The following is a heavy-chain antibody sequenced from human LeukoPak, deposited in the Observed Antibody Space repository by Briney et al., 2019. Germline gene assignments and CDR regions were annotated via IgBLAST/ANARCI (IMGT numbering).Heavy chain of an antibody. CDR1: GFTFSSYW. CDR2: IKQDGSEK. Sequence: GGSLRLSCAASGFTFSSYWMTWVRQAPGKGLEWVANIKQDGSEKYYVDSVKGRYTISRDNAKNSLYLQMNSLRAEDTAVYYCARDWMEGATFEIQGPVDYWGQGTLVSVSS. J-gene: IGHJ4*02. CDR3: ARDWMEGATFEIQGPVDY. D-gene: IGHD1-26*01. V-gene: IGHV3-7*01.